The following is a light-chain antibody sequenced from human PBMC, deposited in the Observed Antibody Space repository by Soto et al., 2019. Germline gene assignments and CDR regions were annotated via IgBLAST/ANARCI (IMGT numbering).Light chain of an antibody. V-gene: IGLV2-8*01. CDR3: SSYAGSNNLGV. CDR2: EVS. Sequence: QYALTQPPSASGSPGQSVTISCTGTSSDVGGYNYVSWYQQHPGKAPKLMIYEVSKRPSGVPDRFSGSKSGNTASLTVSGLQPEDEADYYCSSYAGSNNLGVFGGGTKLTVL. J-gene: IGLJ3*02. CDR1: SSDVGGYNY.